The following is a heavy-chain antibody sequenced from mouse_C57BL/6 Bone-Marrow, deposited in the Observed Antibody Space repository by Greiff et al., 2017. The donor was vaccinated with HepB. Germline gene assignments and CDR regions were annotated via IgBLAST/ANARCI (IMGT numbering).Heavy chain of an antibody. CDR2: IRSKSSNYAT. Sequence: EVQLQESGGGLVQPKGSLKLSCAASGFTFNTYAMHWVRQAPGKGLEWVARIRSKSSNYATYYADSVKDRFTISRDDSQSMLYLQMHNLKTDDTAMYYCVREASYVGISYCAMDYWGQGTSVTVSS. CDR3: VREASYVGISYCAMDY. J-gene: IGHJ4*01. CDR1: GFTFNTYA. D-gene: IGHD1-1*02. V-gene: IGHV10-3*01.